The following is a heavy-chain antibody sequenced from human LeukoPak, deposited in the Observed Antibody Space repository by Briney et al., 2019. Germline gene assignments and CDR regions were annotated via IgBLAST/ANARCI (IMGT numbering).Heavy chain of an antibody. CDR2: IIPIFGTA. CDR1: GYTFTSYG. CDR3: ASGYYDSSGYYYYYYYMDV. V-gene: IGHV1-69*06. D-gene: IGHD3-22*01. J-gene: IGHJ6*03. Sequence: GASVKVSCKASGYTFTSYGIIWVRQAPGQGLEWMGGIIPIFGTANYAQKFQGRVTITADKSTSTAYMELSSLRSEDTAVYYCASGYYDSSGYYYYYYYMDVWGKGTTVTVSS.